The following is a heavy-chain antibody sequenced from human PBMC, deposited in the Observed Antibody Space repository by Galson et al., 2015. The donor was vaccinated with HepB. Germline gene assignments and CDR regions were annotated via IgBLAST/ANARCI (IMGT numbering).Heavy chain of an antibody. CDR1: GYTFTGYY. CDR2: INPNSGGT. V-gene: IGHV1-2*04. J-gene: IGHJ6*02. CDR3: ARDKTHVPYYDFWSGYSGDYYYYYGMDV. Sequence: SVKVSCKASGYTFTGYYMHWVRQAPGQGLEWMGWINPNSGGTNYAQKFQGWVTMTRDTSISTAYMELSRLRSDDTAVYYCARDKTHVPYYDFWSGYSGDYYYYYGMDVWGQGTTVTVSS. D-gene: IGHD3-3*01.